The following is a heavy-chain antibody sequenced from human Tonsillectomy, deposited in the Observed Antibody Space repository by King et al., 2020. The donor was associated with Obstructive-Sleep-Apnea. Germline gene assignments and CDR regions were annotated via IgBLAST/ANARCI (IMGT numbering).Heavy chain of an antibody. V-gene: IGHV4-31*03. CDR3: ARMIHYDSSGPFDP. CDR1: GGSISSGGYY. CDR2: IYYSGST. D-gene: IGHD3-22*01. J-gene: IGHJ5*02. Sequence: QLQESGPGLVKPSQTLSLTCTVSGGSISSGGYYWSWIRQHPGKGLEWVGYIYYSGSTYYNPSLKSRGTISVVTSKNQFSLKLSSVPAADTAVYYCARMIHYDSSGPFDPWGQGTLVTVSS.